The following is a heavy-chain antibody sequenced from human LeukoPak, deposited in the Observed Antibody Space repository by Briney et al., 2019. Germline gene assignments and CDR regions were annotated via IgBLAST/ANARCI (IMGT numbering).Heavy chain of an antibody. Sequence: ASVKVSCKASGYTFTGYYMHWVRQAPGQGLEWMGWINPNSGGTNYAQKFQGRVTMTRDTSISTAYMELSRLRSDDTAVYYCASSGLVVPAAYYYYYMDVWGKGTTVTVSS. CDR3: ASSGLVVPAAYYYYYMDV. J-gene: IGHJ6*03. D-gene: IGHD2-2*01. CDR2: INPNSGGT. CDR1: GYTFTGYY. V-gene: IGHV1-2*02.